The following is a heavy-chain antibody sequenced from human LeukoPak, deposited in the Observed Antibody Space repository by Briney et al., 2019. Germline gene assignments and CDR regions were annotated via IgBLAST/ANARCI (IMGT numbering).Heavy chain of an antibody. Sequence: GGSLTLAWPASGNTLTSYWIRWVRQAPGNGLEWVANIKQEGSEKYYVDSVKGRFTISRDNSRNSLYLQMNSLRAEYTAVYYCARDPQSPSIRRAFDIWGQGTMVTVSS. CDR1: GNTLTSYW. CDR3: ARDPQSPSIRRAFDI. J-gene: IGHJ3*02. CDR2: IKQEGSEK. D-gene: IGHD1-14*01. V-gene: IGHV3-7*01.